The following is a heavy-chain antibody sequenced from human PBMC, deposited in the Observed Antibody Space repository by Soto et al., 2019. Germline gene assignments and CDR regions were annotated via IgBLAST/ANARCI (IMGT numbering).Heavy chain of an antibody. CDR1: GFTFSSYG. V-gene: IGHV3-33*01. D-gene: IGHD6-6*01. CDR2: IWYDGSNK. Sequence: GGSLRLSCAASGFTFSSYGMHWVRQAPGKGLEWVAVIWYDGSNKYYADSVKGRFTISRDNSKNTLYLQMNSLRAEDTAVYYRSRAEQLVRDAFDIWGQGTMVTVSS. CDR3: SRAEQLVRDAFDI. J-gene: IGHJ3*02.